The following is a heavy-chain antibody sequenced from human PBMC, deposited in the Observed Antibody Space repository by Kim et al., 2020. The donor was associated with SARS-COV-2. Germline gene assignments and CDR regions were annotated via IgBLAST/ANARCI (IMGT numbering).Heavy chain of an antibody. CDR3: ARLTRYCSSTSCYIDY. CDR2: IIPIFGTA. Sequence: SVKVSCKASGGTFSNYAINWVRQAPGQGLEWMGGIIPIFGTANYAQKFQGRVTNTADESTSTAYMELSSLRSEDTAVYYCARLTRYCSSTSCYIDYWGQGTLVTVSS. D-gene: IGHD2-2*02. J-gene: IGHJ4*02. V-gene: IGHV1-69*13. CDR1: GGTFSNYA.